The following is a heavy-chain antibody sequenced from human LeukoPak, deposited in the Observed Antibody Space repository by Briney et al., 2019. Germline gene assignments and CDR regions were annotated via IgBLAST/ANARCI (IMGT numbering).Heavy chain of an antibody. CDR2: IIPIFGTA. D-gene: IGHD2-2*02. V-gene: IGHV1-69*13. Sequence: SVKVSCKASGGTFSSYAISWVRQAPGQGLEWMGGIIPIFGTANYAQKFQGRVTITADESTSTAYMELSSLRAEDTAVYYCAKVREKTRQDIVVVPAAILGYWGQGTLVTVSS. CDR1: GGTFSSYA. J-gene: IGHJ4*02. CDR3: AKVREKTRQDIVVVPAAILGY.